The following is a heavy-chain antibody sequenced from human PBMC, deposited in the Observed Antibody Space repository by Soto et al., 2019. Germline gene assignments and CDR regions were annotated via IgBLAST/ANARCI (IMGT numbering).Heavy chain of an antibody. CDR1: GGTFNTYS. CDR2: SIPRFGIK. J-gene: IGHJ4*02. CDR3: AKEAGDH. D-gene: IGHD3-10*01. V-gene: IGHV1-69*10. Sequence: ASVKVSCKSSGGTFNTYSLTWVLQAPGQGLEWIGGSIPRFGIKNVAQRFQGRGTLHADHSMTTAYMEMTSLRSDDTAVYYCAKEAGDHWGQGTLVTVSS.